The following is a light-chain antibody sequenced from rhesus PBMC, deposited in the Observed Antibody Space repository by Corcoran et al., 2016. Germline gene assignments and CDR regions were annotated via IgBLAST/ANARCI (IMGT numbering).Light chain of an antibody. CDR1: QSVGSY. V-gene: IGKV3-24*04. CDR3: QQGTNLST. CDR2: GAS. J-gene: IGKJ3*01. Sequence: ETVVTQSPDTLALSPGERATLSCRASQSVGSYFAWYQQKPGQAPRLLIYGASSRATGIPDRFSGSGSGTDFTLTISSLEPEDVGIYYCQQGTNLSTFGPGTKLDIK.